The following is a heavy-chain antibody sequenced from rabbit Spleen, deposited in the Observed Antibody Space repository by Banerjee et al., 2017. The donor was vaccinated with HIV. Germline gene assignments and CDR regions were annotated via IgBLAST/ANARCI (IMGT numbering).Heavy chain of an antibody. J-gene: IGHJ4*01. CDR3: ARDLVGVIGWNFYL. Sequence: QEQLVESRGDLVKPGASLTLSCKASGFTLSSYWMCWGRQAPGKGLEWIACIAPGGGRTYYASWAKGRFTFSKTSSTTVTLQMTSLTAADRATYFCARDLVGVIGWNFYLWGPGTLVTVS. CDR1: GFTLSSYW. CDR2: IAPGGGRT. D-gene: IGHD1-1*01. V-gene: IGHV1S45*01.